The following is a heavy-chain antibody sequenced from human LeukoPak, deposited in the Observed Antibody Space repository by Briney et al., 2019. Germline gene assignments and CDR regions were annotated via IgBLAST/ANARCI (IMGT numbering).Heavy chain of an antibody. D-gene: IGHD3-22*01. CDR3: ARAHYYDSSGYYYDVT. Sequence: PGGSLRLSCAASGFTFSSYSMNWVRQAPGKGLEGVSSISSSSSYIYYADSVKGRFTISRDNAKNSLYLQMNSLRAEDTAVYYCARAHYYDSSGYYYDVTWGQGTLVTVSS. V-gene: IGHV3-21*01. CDR1: GFTFSSYS. J-gene: IGHJ5*02. CDR2: ISSSSSYI.